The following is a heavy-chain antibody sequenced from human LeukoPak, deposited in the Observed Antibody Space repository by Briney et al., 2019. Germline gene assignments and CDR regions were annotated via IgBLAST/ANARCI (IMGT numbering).Heavy chain of an antibody. V-gene: IGHV3-11*01. Sequence: GGSLRLSCAASGFSFSDYYMSWIRQAPGKGLEWVSYISSSGSTIYCADSVKGRFTISRDNAKNSLYLQMNSLRAEDTAVYYCARDRLLRSQGWFDPWGQGTLVTVSS. CDR2: ISSSGSTI. CDR1: GFSFSDYY. CDR3: ARDRLLRSQGWFDP. D-gene: IGHD4-17*01. J-gene: IGHJ5*02.